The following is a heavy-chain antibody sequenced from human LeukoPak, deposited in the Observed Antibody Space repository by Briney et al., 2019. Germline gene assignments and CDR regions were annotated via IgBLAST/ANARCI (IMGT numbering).Heavy chain of an antibody. D-gene: IGHD3-10*01. V-gene: IGHV4-30-4*01. J-gene: IGHJ5*02. CDR2: IYYSGNT. CDR3: ARGLLWFGEQKSWFDP. Sequence: PSETLSLTCSVSGDSTGSGNYYWSWLRQPPGKDLECIGYIYYSGNTYYNPSLRARVSISVDTSKNQFSLKLSSVTAADTAFYYCARGLLWFGEQKSWFDPWGQGTLVTVSS. CDR1: GDSTGSGNYY.